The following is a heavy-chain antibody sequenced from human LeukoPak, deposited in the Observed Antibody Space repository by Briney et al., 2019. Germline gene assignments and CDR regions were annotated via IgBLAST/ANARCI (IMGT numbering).Heavy chain of an antibody. J-gene: IGHJ6*03. CDR1: GFTFSSYA. V-gene: IGHV3-30-3*01. Sequence: PGGSLRLSCAASGFTFSSYAMHWVRQAPGKGLEWVAVISYDGSNKYYADSVKGRFTISRDNSKNTLYLQMNSLRAEDTAVYYCARDSGCTSCYYYYYYMDVWGKGTTVTVSS. D-gene: IGHD2-2*01. CDR3: ARDSGCTSCYYYYYYMDV. CDR2: ISYDGSNK.